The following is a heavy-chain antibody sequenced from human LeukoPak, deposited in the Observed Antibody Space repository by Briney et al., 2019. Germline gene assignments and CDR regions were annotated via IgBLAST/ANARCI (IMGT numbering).Heavy chain of an antibody. CDR1: GFTFESRW. CDR3: HPLAYVTN. CDR2: IKNDGSTT. J-gene: IGHJ4*02. Sequence: GGSLRLSCAVSGFTFESRWMHWVRQAPGKGLVWVALIKNDGSTTNYADSVKGRFTASRDDAKNTVYLQMSSLRAEDTAVYYCHPLAYVTNWGQGTLVTVSS. V-gene: IGHV3-74*01. D-gene: IGHD2-8*01.